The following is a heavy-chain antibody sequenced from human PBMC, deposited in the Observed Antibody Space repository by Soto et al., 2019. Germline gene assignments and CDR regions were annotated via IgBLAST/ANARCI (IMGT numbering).Heavy chain of an antibody. V-gene: IGHV3-21*01. Sequence: GGSLRLSCAASGFTFSSYSMNWVRQAPGKGLEWVSSISSSSSYIYYADSVKGRFTISRDNAKNSLYLQMNSLRAEDTAVYYCARDFRPGVVTTTMFDYWGQGTLVTVSS. CDR3: ARDFRPGVVTTTMFDY. CDR1: GFTFSSYS. CDR2: ISSSSSYI. J-gene: IGHJ4*02. D-gene: IGHD2-15*01.